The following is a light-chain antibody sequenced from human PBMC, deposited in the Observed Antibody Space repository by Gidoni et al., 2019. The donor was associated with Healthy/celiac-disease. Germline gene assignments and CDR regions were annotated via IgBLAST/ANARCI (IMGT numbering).Light chain of an antibody. CDR3: RQHDSYPLT. V-gene: IGKV1-17*01. J-gene: IGKJ4*01. Sequence: DILMSQSPSSLSASVGDRVTITCRASQGVRNDFGWYQQKPAKAPKRLIYDASTLKSGVPSRFSGSGSCTEFTLTISSRQHEDFATYYCRQHDSYPLTFGGGTKVEIK. CDR2: DAS. CDR1: QGVRND.